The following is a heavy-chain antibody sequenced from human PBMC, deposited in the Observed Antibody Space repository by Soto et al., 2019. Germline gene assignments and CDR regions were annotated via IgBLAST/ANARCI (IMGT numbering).Heavy chain of an antibody. Sequence: ASVKVSCKASGYTFTSYYMHWVRQAPGQGLEWMGTINPSGGSTSYAQKFQGRVTMTRDTSTSTVYMELSSLRSEDTAVYYCARDRGPSSSWYYVSPYYYQYYGMDVSGQAPTVTVSS. D-gene: IGHD6-13*01. J-gene: IGHJ6*02. V-gene: IGHV1-46*01. CDR2: INPSGGST. CDR3: ARDRGPSSSWYYVSPYYYQYYGMDV. CDR1: GYTFTSYY.